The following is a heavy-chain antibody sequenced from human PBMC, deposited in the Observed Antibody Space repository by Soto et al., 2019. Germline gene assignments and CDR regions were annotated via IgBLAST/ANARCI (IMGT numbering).Heavy chain of an antibody. D-gene: IGHD4-4*01. CDR1: GYSFKTYW. Sequence: GECLKISCKGSGYSFKTYWIGWVRQTPGKGLEWMGIIYPDDSDTKYSPSFQGQVSISADKSVSSAYLQWSSLKASDTAVYYCARSRAVTFYYYYYGMDVWGQGTTVTVSS. V-gene: IGHV5-51*01. J-gene: IGHJ6*02. CDR3: ARSRAVTFYYYYYGMDV. CDR2: IYPDDSDT.